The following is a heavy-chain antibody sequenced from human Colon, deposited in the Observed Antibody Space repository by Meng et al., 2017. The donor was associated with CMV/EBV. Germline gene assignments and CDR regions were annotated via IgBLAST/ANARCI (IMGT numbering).Heavy chain of an antibody. D-gene: IGHD2-15*01. CDR3: ARDLHYCSGGDCYYGMDV. Sequence: GGSLRPSCAAPGSSFSTYSMNWVRQAPGKGLEWVSSISYSSGYIYYADSVKGRFTISRDDAKKSLYLQLNSLRAEDTAVYYCARDLHYCSGGDCYYGMDVWGQGTTVTVSS. V-gene: IGHV3-21*01. CDR2: ISYSSGYI. CDR1: GSSFSTYS. J-gene: IGHJ6*02.